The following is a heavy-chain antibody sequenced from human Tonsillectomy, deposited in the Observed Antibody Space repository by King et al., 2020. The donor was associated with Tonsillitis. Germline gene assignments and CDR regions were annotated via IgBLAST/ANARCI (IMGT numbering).Heavy chain of an antibody. CDR2: IRPVYGYI. J-gene: IGHJ4*02. CDR1: GYTFTNYF. CDR3: AREQESSDC. V-gene: IGHV1-46*03. Sequence: VHLVECGAEVKKPGASVKFSCKASGYTFTNYFMHGVREAPGQGLEWVGLIRPVYGYITYAQKFQGRVTMTWDTSTSTVYMELSSLSSEDTAVYYCAREQESSDCWGQGTLVTVSS. D-gene: IGHD3-10*01.